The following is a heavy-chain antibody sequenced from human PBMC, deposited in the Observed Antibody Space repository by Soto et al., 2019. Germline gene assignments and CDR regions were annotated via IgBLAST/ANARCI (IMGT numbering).Heavy chain of an antibody. CDR3: ARLSNPWGNSVMDY. CDR2: IYYSGST. Sequence: QVQLQESGPGLVKPSQTLSLTCTVSGGSISSGGYYWSWIRQHPGKGLEWIGYIYYSGSTYYSPSLKSRVTISVDTSKNQFSLKLSSVTAADTAVYYCARLSNPWGNSVMDYWGQGTLVTVSS. J-gene: IGHJ4*02. V-gene: IGHV4-31*03. D-gene: IGHD3-16*01. CDR1: GGSISSGGYY.